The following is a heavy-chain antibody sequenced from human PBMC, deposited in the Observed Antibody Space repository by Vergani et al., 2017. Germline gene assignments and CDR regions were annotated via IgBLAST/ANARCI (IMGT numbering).Heavy chain of an antibody. CDR3: ARAGGYCSGGSCYPPPSYYYGMDV. V-gene: IGHV1-18*01. J-gene: IGHJ6*02. D-gene: IGHD2-15*01. Sequence: QVQLVQSGAEVKKPGASVKVSCKASGYTFTSYGISWVRQAPGQGLEWMGWISAYNGNTNYAQKLQGRVTMTTDTSTSTAYMELRSLRSDDTAVYYCARAGGYCSGGSCYPPPSYYYGMDVWGQGTTVTVSS. CDR1: GYTFTSYG. CDR2: ISAYNGNT.